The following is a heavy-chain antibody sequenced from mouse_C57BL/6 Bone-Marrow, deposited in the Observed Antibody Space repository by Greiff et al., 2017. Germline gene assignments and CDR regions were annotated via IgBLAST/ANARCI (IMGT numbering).Heavy chain of an antibody. CDR1: GFTFSSYA. Sequence: EVHLVESGGGLVKPGGSLKLSCAASGFTFSSYAMSWVRQTPEKRLEWVATISDGGSYTYYPDNVKGRFTISRDNAKNNLYLQRSHLKAEDTAMYYCARGVTTVDYFDYWGRGTTLTVSS. V-gene: IGHV5-4*01. D-gene: IGHD1-1*01. J-gene: IGHJ2*01. CDR2: ISDGGSYT. CDR3: ARGVTTVDYFDY.